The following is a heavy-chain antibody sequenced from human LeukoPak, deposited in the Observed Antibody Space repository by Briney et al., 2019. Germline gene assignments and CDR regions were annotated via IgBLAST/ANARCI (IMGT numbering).Heavy chain of an antibody. CDR1: GFTFSTYG. V-gene: IGHV3-30*02. J-gene: IGHJ5*01. D-gene: IGHD1-26*01. CDR2: IRFDGGLK. CDR3: ANSESGSDGWLDR. Sequence: GGSLRLSCAASGFTFSTYGMHWVRQAPGKGLEGVAFIRFDGGLKYYVDSVKGRFTISRDHSKSTLYLQLSSLRPDDTAVYYFANSESGSDGWLDRWGQGTLVTVSS.